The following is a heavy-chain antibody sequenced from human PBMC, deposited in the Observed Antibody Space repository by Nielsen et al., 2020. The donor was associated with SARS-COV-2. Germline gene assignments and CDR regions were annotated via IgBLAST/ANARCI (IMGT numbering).Heavy chain of an antibody. J-gene: IGHJ4*02. CDR2: IYPGDSAT. D-gene: IGHD3-9*01. CDR1: GYSFTSYW. V-gene: IGHV5-51*01. CDR3: ARLSHDYDILTGYYDY. Sequence: GGSLRLSCKGSGYSFTSYWIGWVRQMPGKGLEWMGIIYPGDSATRYSPSFQGQVTISADKSISTAYLQWSSLKASDTAMYYCARLSHDYDILTGYYDYWGQGTLVTVSS.